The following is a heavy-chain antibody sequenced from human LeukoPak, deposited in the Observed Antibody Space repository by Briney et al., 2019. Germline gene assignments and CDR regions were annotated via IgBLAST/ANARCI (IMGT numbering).Heavy chain of an antibody. CDR1: GFTFSSYG. Sequence: PGGSLRLSCAASGFTFSSYGMHWVRQAPGKGLEWVAVIWYDGSNKYYADSVKGRFTISRDNSKNTLYLQMNSLRAEDTAVYYCARATYYYGSSGYLNYWGQGTLVTVSS. J-gene: IGHJ4*02. CDR3: ARATYYYGSSGYLNY. CDR2: IWYDGSNK. D-gene: IGHD3-22*01. V-gene: IGHV3-33*01.